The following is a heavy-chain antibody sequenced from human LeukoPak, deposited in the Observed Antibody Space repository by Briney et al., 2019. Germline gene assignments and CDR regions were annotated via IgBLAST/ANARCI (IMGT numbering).Heavy chain of an antibody. J-gene: IGHJ4*02. V-gene: IGHV3-23*01. D-gene: IGHD3-10*01. CDR3: AAYGSGSYYPHWFGY. Sequence: GGSLRLSCAASGFTFSSYGMSWVRQAPGKGLEWVSAISGSGGSTYYADSVKGRFTISRDNSKNTLYLQMNSLRAEDTAVYYCAAYGSGSYYPHWFGYWGQGTLVTVSS. CDR2: ISGSGGST. CDR1: GFTFSSYG.